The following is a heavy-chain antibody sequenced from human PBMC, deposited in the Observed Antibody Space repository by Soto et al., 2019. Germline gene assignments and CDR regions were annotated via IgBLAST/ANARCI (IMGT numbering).Heavy chain of an antibody. J-gene: IGHJ5*02. D-gene: IGHD6-13*01. Sequence: ASVKVSCKASGYTFTSYAMHWVRQAPGQRLEWMGWINAGNGNTKYSQKFQGRVTITRDTSASTAYMELSSLRSEDTAVYYCASSSSWYGWFDPWGQGTLVTVSS. V-gene: IGHV1-3*01. CDR3: ASSSSWYGWFDP. CDR1: GYTFTSYA. CDR2: INAGNGNT.